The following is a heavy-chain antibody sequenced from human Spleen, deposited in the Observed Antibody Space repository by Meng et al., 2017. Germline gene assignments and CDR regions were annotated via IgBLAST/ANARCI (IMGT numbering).Heavy chain of an antibody. CDR2: ISSRGGTI. D-gene: IGHD3-22*01. Sequence: GESLKISCAASGFSFSNYEMKWVRQAPGKGLEWVSYISSRGGTIYYADSVKGRFTISRDNSKNTLYLQMNSLRAEDTAVYYCARYPYYYDSSGYPLDAFDIWGQGTMVTVSS. CDR1: GFSFSNYE. J-gene: IGHJ3*02. CDR3: ARYPYYYDSSGYPLDAFDI. V-gene: IGHV3-48*03.